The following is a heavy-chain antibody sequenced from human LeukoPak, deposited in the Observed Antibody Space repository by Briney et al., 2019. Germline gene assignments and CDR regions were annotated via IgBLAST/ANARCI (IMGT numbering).Heavy chain of an antibody. V-gene: IGHV3-30*03. CDR2: ISYDGSNK. J-gene: IGHJ4*02. D-gene: IGHD3-22*01. Sequence: GGSLRLSCAASGFTFSSYGMHWVRQAPGKGLEWVAVISYDGSNKYYADSVKGRFTISRDNSKNTLYLQMNSLRAEDTVVYYCSYVSSGHKYYFDYWGQGTLVTVSS. CDR1: GFTFSSYG. CDR3: SYVSSGHKYYFDY.